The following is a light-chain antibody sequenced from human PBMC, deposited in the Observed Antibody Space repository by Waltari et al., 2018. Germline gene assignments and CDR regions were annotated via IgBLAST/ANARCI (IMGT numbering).Light chain of an antibody. CDR1: SSDLGRFTF. Sequence: QSALTPPASGSGSPGPSNPIPSTATSSDLGRFTFFPWYQQHPGKAPKLMIYDVSNRPSGVSNRFSGSKSGNTASLTISGLQAEDEAEYYCSSYTSSNTPYVFGTGTTITVL. CDR3: SSYTSSNTPYV. V-gene: IGLV2-14*03. J-gene: IGLJ1*01. CDR2: DVS.